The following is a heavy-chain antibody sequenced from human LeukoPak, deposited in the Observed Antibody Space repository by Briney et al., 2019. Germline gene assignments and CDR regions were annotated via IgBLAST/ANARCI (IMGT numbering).Heavy chain of an antibody. CDR3: ARVQWLPLDVFNF. CDR1: GDSVSSSY. Sequence: PSETLSLACAVSGDSVSSSYWSWIRQPPGKGLEWIGYIHYSGSTDYNPYLKSRVTMSVVTSKNQFSLKLNSVSSVDTAIYFCARVQWLPLDVFNFWGQGTMVTVSS. CDR2: IHYSGST. V-gene: IGHV4-59*02. D-gene: IGHD6-19*01. J-gene: IGHJ3*01.